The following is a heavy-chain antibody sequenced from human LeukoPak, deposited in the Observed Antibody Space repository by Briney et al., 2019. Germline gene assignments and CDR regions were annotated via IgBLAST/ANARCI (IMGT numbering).Heavy chain of an antibody. V-gene: IGHV1-18*01. CDR3: ARESDYYDSSGYYDY. CDR1: GYTFTSYG. CDR2: ISVYSGNT. Sequence: EASVKVSCKASGYTFTSYGITWVRQAPGQGLEWMGWISVYSGNTNYAQKLQGRVIMTTDTSTNTAYMELRSLRSDDTAVYYCARESDYYDSSGYYDYWGQGTLVTVSS. D-gene: IGHD3-22*01. J-gene: IGHJ4*02.